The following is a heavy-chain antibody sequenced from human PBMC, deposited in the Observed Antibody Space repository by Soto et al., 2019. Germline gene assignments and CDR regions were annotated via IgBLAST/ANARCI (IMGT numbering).Heavy chain of an antibody. CDR3: ARANSGDDDEFDY. CDR2: VSPNSGGA. V-gene: IGHV1-2*02. Sequence: ASVKVSCKASGYTFTGYYIHWVRQAPGQGLEWMGWVSPNSGGADYAQKFQGRVTMTRDTSVSSAYMELSSLTSDDTAVYYCARANSGDDDEFDYWGQGXPVTVSS. CDR1: GYTFTGYY. J-gene: IGHJ4*02. D-gene: IGHD5-12*01.